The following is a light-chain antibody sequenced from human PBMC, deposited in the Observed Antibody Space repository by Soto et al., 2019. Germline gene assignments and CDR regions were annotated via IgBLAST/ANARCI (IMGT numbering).Light chain of an antibody. Sequence: QSVLTQPPSASGSPGQSVTISCTGTSSDVGGYNDVSWYQQHPGKAPKLMIYEVSKRPSGVPDRFSGSKSGNTASLTVSGLQAEDEADYYCSSYAGNNNLVFGTGTQLTVL. V-gene: IGLV2-8*01. CDR2: EVS. CDR1: SSDVGGYND. J-gene: IGLJ1*01. CDR3: SSYAGNNNLV.